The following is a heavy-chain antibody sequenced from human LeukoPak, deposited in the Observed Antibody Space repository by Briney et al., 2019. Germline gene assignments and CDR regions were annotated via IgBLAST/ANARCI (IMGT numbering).Heavy chain of an antibody. J-gene: IGHJ4*02. D-gene: IGHD3-22*01. CDR3: ARGPPNYYDSSGSYDY. Sequence: ASVKVSCKASGYTFASYHINWVRQPTGQGLEWMGWMNPNSGNTGYAQKFQGRVTMTRNTSISTAYMELSSLRSEDTAVYYCARGPPNYYDSSGSYDYWGQGTLVTVSS. CDR1: GYTFASYH. V-gene: IGHV1-8*01. CDR2: MNPNSGNT.